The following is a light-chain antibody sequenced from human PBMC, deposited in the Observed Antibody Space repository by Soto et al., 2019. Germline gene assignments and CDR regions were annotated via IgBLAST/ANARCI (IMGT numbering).Light chain of an antibody. CDR1: QTVLSSSNNLKY. CDR2: WAS. CDR3: QQYYITPRT. Sequence: DIVMTQSPDSLAVSLGERATINCKSSQTVLSSSNNLKYLAWYQQKPGQPPKLLICWASTRDSGVPDRFSGSGSGTDFTLTISNLQAEDVAVYYCQQYYITPRTFGPGTKVDIK. V-gene: IGKV4-1*01. J-gene: IGKJ3*01.